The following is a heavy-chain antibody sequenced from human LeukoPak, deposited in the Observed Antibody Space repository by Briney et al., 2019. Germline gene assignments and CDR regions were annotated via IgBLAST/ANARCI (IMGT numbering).Heavy chain of an antibody. CDR2: IIPILGIA. CDR1: GYTFTSYG. Sequence: SVKVSCKASGYTFTSYGISWVRQAPGQGLEWMGRIIPILGIANYAQKFQGRVTITADKSTSTAYMELSSLRSEDTAVYYCAREIVVVTAIWFDPWGQGTLVTVSS. J-gene: IGHJ5*02. V-gene: IGHV1-69*04. CDR3: AREIVVVTAIWFDP. D-gene: IGHD2-21*02.